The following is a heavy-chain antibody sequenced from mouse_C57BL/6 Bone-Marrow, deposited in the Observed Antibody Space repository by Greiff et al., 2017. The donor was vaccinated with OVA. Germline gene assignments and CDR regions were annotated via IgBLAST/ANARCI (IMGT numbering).Heavy chain of an antibody. CDR3: ARDAGEATPHWYFDV. Sequence: EVKVVESGGGLVQSGRSLRLSCATSGFTFSDFYMEWVRQAPGKGLEWIAASRNKANDSTTAYSASVKGRFIVSRDTSQSILYLQMNVLRAEETAIYYWARDAGEATPHWYFDVWGTGTTVTVSS. CDR1: GFTFSDFY. V-gene: IGHV7-1*01. D-gene: IGHD1-1*01. CDR2: SRNKANDSTT. J-gene: IGHJ1*03.